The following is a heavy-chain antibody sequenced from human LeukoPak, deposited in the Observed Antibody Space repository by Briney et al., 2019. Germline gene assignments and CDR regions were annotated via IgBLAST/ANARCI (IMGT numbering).Heavy chain of an antibody. CDR2: IYYSGST. CDR1: GGSISSSSYY. J-gene: IGHJ5*02. Sequence: SETLSLTCTVSGGSISSSSYYWGWIRQPPGKGLEWIGSIYYSGSTYYNPSLKSRVTISVDTSKNQFSLKLSSVTAADTAVYCCARQTKYCSSTSCQDRFDPWGQGTLVTVSS. CDR3: ARQTKYCSSTSCQDRFDP. D-gene: IGHD2-2*01. V-gene: IGHV4-39*01.